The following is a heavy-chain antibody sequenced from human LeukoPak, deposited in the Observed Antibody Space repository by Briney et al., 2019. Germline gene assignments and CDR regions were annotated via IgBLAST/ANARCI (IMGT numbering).Heavy chain of an antibody. CDR2: IKQDGSEK. Sequence: GGSLRLSCAASGFTFSYYWMSWVRQAPGKGLEWVANIKQDGSEKYYVDSVKGRFTISRDNSKNSLYLQVNSPRAEDTAVYYCARAVSDYGDYAFCDCWSQGTLVTVSS. V-gene: IGHV3-7*01. J-gene: IGHJ4*02. CDR3: ARAVSDYGDYAFCDC. CDR1: GFTFSYYW. D-gene: IGHD4-17*01.